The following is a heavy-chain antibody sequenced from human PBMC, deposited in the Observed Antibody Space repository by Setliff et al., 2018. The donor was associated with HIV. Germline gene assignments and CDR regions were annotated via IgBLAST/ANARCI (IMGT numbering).Heavy chain of an antibody. V-gene: IGHV4-34*01. Sequence: SETLSLTCAVYGGSFNGYSWTWIRQPPGKGLEWIGGINHSGSTNYNPSLKSRVTISVDTSKSQFSLKLSSVTAADTAVYYCARDQGRDGYKHFDYWGQGTLVTSPQ. D-gene: IGHD5-12*01. CDR2: INHSGST. CDR1: GGSFNGYS. J-gene: IGHJ4*02. CDR3: ARDQGRDGYKHFDY.